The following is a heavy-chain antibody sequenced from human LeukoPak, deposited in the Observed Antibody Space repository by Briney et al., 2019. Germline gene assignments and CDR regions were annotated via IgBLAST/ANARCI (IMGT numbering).Heavy chain of an antibody. CDR3: ARGALTGLWFGETRFNWFDP. V-gene: IGHV1-69*13. CDR2: IIPVFGTA. Sequence: SVKVSCKASGGTFSSYAISWVRQAPGQGLEWMGGIIPVFGTANYAQKFQGRVTITADESTSTAYMELSSLRSEDTAVYYCARGALTGLWFGETRFNWFDPWGQGTLVTVSS. J-gene: IGHJ5*02. CDR1: GGTFSSYA. D-gene: IGHD3-10*01.